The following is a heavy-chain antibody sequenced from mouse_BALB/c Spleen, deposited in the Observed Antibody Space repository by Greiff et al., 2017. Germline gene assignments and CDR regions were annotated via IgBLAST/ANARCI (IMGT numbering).Heavy chain of an antibody. V-gene: IGHV1-12*01. CDR2: IYPGNGDT. CDR1: GYTFTSYN. D-gene: IGHD3-3*01. J-gene: IGHJ4*01. Sequence: QVQLQQPGAELVKPGASVKMSCKASGYTFTSYNMHWVKQTPGQGLEWIGAIYPGNGDTSYNQKFKGKATFTADKSSSTAYMQLSSLTSEDSAVYYCARGQADDYAMDYWGQGTSVTVSS. CDR3: ARGQADDYAMDY.